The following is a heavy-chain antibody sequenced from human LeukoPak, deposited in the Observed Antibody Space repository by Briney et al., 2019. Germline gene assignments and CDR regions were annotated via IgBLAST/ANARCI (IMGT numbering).Heavy chain of an antibody. J-gene: IGHJ4*02. D-gene: IGHD3-16*02. CDR1: GGSISSYY. Sequence: PSETLSLTCTVSGGSISSYYWSWIRQPPGKGLEWIGYIYYSGSTNYNPSLKSRVTISVDTSKNQFSLKLSSVTAADTAVYYCARVGGGSYRPYYFDYWGQGTLVTVSS. CDR2: IYYSGST. CDR3: ARVGGGSYRPYYFDY. V-gene: IGHV4-59*01.